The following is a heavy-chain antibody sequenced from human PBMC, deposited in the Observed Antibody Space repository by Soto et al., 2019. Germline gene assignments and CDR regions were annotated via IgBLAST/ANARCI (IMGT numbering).Heavy chain of an antibody. D-gene: IGHD1-26*01. CDR1: GFTFSSYW. CDR2: IKQDGSEK. V-gene: IGHV3-7*03. J-gene: IGHJ4*02. Sequence: PGGSLRLSXAASGFTFSSYWMSWVRQAPGKGLEWVANIKQDGSEKYYVDSVKGRFTISRDNAKNPLYLQMNSLRAEDTAVYYCARDLSGRWLPVIGYWGQGTLVTVSS. CDR3: ARDLSGRWLPVIGY.